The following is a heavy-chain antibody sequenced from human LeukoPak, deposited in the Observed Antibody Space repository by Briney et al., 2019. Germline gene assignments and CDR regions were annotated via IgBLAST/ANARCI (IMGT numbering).Heavy chain of an antibody. V-gene: IGHV3-7*05. J-gene: IGHJ4*02. CDR3: ARVTLVGAMGY. CDR1: GFTFSSYW. CDR2: IKQDGSEK. D-gene: IGHD1-26*01. Sequence: GGSLRHSCAASGFTFSSYWMSWVRQAPGKGLEWVANIKQDGSEKYYVDSVKGRFTISRDNAKNSLYLQMNSLRAEDTAVYYCARVTLVGAMGYWGQGTLVTVSS.